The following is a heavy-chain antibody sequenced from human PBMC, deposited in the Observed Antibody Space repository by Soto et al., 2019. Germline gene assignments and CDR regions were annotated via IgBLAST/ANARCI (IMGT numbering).Heavy chain of an antibody. J-gene: IGHJ6*02. V-gene: IGHV1-18*01. CDR2: ISAYNGNT. D-gene: IGHD3-10*01. Sequence: QVQLVQSGAEVKKPGASVKVSCKASGYTFTSYGISWVRQAPGQGLEWMGWISAYNGNTNYAQKLQGRVTMTTDTSTRTAYMELRSLRSDDTAVYYCARDPTDLWFGESIFYYYYGMDVWGQGTTVTVSS. CDR3: ARDPTDLWFGESIFYYYYGMDV. CDR1: GYTFTSYG.